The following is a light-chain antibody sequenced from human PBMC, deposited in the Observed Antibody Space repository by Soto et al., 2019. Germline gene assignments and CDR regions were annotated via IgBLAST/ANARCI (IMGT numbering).Light chain of an antibody. CDR1: SSDVGAYKY. CDR3: SSYGGSNNVL. V-gene: IGLV2-8*01. CDR2: EVS. Sequence: QSALTQPPSASGSPGQSVTISCTGTSSDVGAYKYVSWYQQHPGKAPKLMIYEVSKRPSGVPDRFSGSKSGNTASLTVSGLQAEDEADYSCSSYGGSNNVLFGGGTKLTVL. J-gene: IGLJ2*01.